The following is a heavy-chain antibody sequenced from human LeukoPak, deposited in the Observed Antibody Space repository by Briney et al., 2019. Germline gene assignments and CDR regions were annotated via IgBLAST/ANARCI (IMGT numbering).Heavy chain of an antibody. CDR2: INTRHGGT. CDR1: GYPFSRYV. Sequence: GASVKLTCKASGYPFSRYVVHWVCPPPAQRPEWMRWINTRHGGTKHSQNFQRKVNITCDRSANTDYMELISLPSEDTALYYTVRDDCGDTCYPRAYWGQGTLVAVSS. D-gene: IGHD2-21*01. V-gene: IGHV1-3*04. CDR3: VRDDCGDTCYPRAY. J-gene: IGHJ4*02.